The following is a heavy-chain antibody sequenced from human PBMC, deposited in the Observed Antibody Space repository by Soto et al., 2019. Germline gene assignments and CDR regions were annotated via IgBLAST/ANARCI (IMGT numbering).Heavy chain of an antibody. CDR2: MSTTNAI. J-gene: IGHJ4*02. D-gene: IGHD1-26*01. Sequence: VQLVESGGGLVQPGGSLRLSCAASGFTFTTYNMNWVRQAPGKGLEWVSYMSTTNAIYYADFVRGRFTISRDNAKNLLDLQMNSLREEDTAVYYCVRDSAWAFDFWGQGTLVTVSS. CDR3: VRDSAWAFDF. CDR1: GFTFTTYN. V-gene: IGHV3-48*02.